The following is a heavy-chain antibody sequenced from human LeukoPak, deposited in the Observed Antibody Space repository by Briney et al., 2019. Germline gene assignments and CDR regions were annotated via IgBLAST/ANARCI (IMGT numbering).Heavy chain of an antibody. D-gene: IGHD3-10*01. CDR1: GGSISYGSYY. CDR3: ARSGLGFDP. V-gene: IGHV4-39*07. CDR2: IYYSGNT. J-gene: IGHJ5*02. Sequence: SETLSLTCTVSGGSISYGSYYWDWIRQPPGKGLEWIGSIYYSGNTYYDPSLKSRVTISVDTSKDQFSLKLSSVTAADTAVYYCARSGLGFDPWGQGTLVTVSS.